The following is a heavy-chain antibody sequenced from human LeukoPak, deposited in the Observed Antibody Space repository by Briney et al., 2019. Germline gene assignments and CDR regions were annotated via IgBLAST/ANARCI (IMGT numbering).Heavy chain of an antibody. CDR2: ISSTSAYI. CDR1: GFALKSYS. CDR3: ARVAVSGPTGWFDS. D-gene: IGHD2-8*02. J-gene: IGHJ5*01. Sequence: GSLRLSCAGSGFALKSYSLSWIRQAPGKGLEWVSSISSTSAYIYYADSVKGRFTISRDNVDNVVYLQMNSLGAEDTAVYYCARVAVSGPTGWFDSWGQGTLVIVSS. V-gene: IGHV3-21*01.